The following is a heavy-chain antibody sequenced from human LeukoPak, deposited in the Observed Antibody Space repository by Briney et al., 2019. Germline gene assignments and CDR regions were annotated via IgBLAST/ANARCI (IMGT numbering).Heavy chain of an antibody. Sequence: PGGSLRLSCAASGFTFSSYWMSWVRQAPGKGLEWVANIKQDGSEKYYVDSVKGRFTISRDNAKNSLYLQMNSLRAEDTAVYYCARDYRYDSSGYYSDYWGQGTLVTVSS. V-gene: IGHV3-7*01. J-gene: IGHJ4*02. D-gene: IGHD3-22*01. CDR1: GFTFSSYW. CDR3: ARDYRYDSSGYYSDY. CDR2: IKQDGSEK.